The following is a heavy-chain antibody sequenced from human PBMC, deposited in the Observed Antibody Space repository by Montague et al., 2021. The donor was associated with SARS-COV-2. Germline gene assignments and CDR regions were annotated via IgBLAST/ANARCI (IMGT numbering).Heavy chain of an antibody. J-gene: IGHJ5*02. V-gene: IGHV4-59*01. CDR2: IYYRGTT. CDR3: AREDRWNWFDP. CDR1: GGSISSDY. D-gene: IGHD5-24*01. Sequence: SETLSLTCSVSGGSISSDYWSWIRQSPGKGLEWIGYIYYRGTTNCNPSLKSRVTFPVDTSKNQFSLKLISVTAADTAVYFCAREDRWNWFDPWGQGVLVTVSS.